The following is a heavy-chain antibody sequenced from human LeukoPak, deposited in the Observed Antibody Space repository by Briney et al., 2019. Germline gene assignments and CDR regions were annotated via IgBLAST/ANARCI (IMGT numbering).Heavy chain of an antibody. Sequence: GGSLRLSCAASGFTFSSYAMSWVRQAPGKGLEWVSAISGSGGSTYYADSVKGRFTISRDNSKNTLYLQMNGLRAEDTAVYYCAKDYYDSSGYYTGDWGQGTLVTVSS. CDR3: AKDYYDSSGYYTGD. J-gene: IGHJ4*02. V-gene: IGHV3-23*01. D-gene: IGHD3-22*01. CDR2: ISGSGGST. CDR1: GFTFSSYA.